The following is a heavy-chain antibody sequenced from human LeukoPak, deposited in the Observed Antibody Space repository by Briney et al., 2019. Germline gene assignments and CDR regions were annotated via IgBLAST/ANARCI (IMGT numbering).Heavy chain of an antibody. V-gene: IGHV4-59*12. D-gene: IGHD6-19*01. CDR1: GGSINSYY. J-gene: IGHJ4*02. CDR3: ARDYSVAGAFDY. CDR2: IYYTGTT. Sequence: SETLSLTCTVSGGSINSYYWSWIRQPPGKGLEWIGYIYYTGTTYYNPSLKSRVTISVDTFKNQFSLKLSSVTAADTAVYYCARDYSVAGAFDYWGQGTLVTVSS.